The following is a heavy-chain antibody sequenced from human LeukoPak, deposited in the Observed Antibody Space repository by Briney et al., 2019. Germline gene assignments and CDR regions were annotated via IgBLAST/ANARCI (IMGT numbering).Heavy chain of an antibody. V-gene: IGHV4-39*01. CDR2: FYNRGSP. CDR1: GGSITSGAYR. CDR3: ARQFDY. J-gene: IGHJ4*02. Sequence: SETLSLTCSVSGGSITSGAYRWGWNRQSPGKGLEWIGSFYNRGSPYYNPSLKSRVTISLDTSKNQFSLKLTSVTAADTAIYYFARQFDYWGPGTLVTVSS.